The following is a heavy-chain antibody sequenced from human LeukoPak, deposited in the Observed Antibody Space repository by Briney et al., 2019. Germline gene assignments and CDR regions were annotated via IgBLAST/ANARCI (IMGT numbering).Heavy chain of an antibody. CDR3: ASTYDSSGYYYPFDY. CDR1: GGSISSYY. Sequence: SETLSLTCTVSGGSISSYYWSWIRQPAGKGLEWIGRIYSSGSTNYNPSLKSRVTISVDTSKNQFSLKLSSVTAADTAVYYCASTYDSSGYYYPFDYWGQGTLVTVSS. J-gene: IGHJ4*02. D-gene: IGHD3-22*01. V-gene: IGHV4-4*07. CDR2: IYSSGST.